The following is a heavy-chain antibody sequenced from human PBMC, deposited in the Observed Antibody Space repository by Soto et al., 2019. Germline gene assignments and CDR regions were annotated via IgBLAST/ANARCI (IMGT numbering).Heavy chain of an antibody. V-gene: IGHV1-2*02. Sequence: RASVKVSCKASGYTFTGYYMHWVRQAPGQGLEWMGWINPNSGGTNYAQKFQGRVTMTRDTSISTAYMELSRLRSDDTAVYYCARGRSGWYSYYYYGMDVWGQGTTITVSS. J-gene: IGHJ6*02. CDR3: ARGRSGWYSYYYYGMDV. D-gene: IGHD6-19*01. CDR1: GYTFTGYY. CDR2: INPNSGGT.